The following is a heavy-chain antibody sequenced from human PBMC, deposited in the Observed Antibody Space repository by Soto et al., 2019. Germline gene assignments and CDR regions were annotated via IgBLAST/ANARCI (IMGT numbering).Heavy chain of an antibody. J-gene: IGHJ4*02. D-gene: IGHD5-12*01. Sequence: GGSLRLSCAASGFTFDDYSMHWVRQAPGKGLEWVSGISRNSGSIGYAASVKGRFTISRDNARNSLYLQMNSLRTEDTALYYCAKVSQDGYDDYWGQGTLVTVSS. V-gene: IGHV3-9*01. CDR3: AKVSQDGYDDY. CDR2: ISRNSGSI. CDR1: GFTFDDYS.